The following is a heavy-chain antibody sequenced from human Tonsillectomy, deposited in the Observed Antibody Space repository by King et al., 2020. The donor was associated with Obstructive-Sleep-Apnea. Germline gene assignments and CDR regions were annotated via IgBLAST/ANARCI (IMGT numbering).Heavy chain of an antibody. J-gene: IGHJ4*02. CDR2: IYYIGST. CDR3: ARVGIFGVVSYYFDY. V-gene: IGHV4-39*07. CDR1: GGSISSSRYY. Sequence: QLQESGPGLVKPSDTLSLTCTVSGGSISSSRYYWVWIRQPPGKGLEWIGGIYYIGSTYYNPSHKIRVTISVDTSKNQFSLKLSSLTAADPAVYYCARVGIFGVVSYYFDYWGQGTLVTVSS. D-gene: IGHD3-3*01.